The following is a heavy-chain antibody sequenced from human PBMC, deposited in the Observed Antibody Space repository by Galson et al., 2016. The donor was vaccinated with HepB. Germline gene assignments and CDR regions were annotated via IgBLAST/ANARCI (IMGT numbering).Heavy chain of an antibody. J-gene: IGHJ5*02. CDR2: IKKDGSEI. CDR1: GFTLGNYW. CDR3: ARIPIASDNWFDP. D-gene: IGHD2-21*01. V-gene: IGHV3-7*04. Sequence: SLRLSCAASGFTLGNYWMNWARQAPGKGLEWLANIKKDGSEINYVDSVKGRFIISRDNAKNSVFLQMNSLRVDDTAVYYCARIPIASDNWFDPWGQGTLVTVSS.